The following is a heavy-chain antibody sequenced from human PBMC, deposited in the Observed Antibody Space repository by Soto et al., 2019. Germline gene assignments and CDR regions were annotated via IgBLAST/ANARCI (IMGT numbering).Heavy chain of an antibody. Sequence: EVQLVESGGGLVKPGGSLRLSCAASGFTFSNAWMSWVRQAPGKGLEWVGRIKSKTDGGTTDYAARVKGRFTILRYYLKITLYLKMNSLKTEDTAGYYCTMSYYDFCSGPRRRDDNYYYYYYMDVWGKGTTVTVSS. CDR3: TMSYYDFCSGPRRRDDNYYYYYYMDV. V-gene: IGHV3-15*01. CDR1: GFTFSNAW. J-gene: IGHJ6*03. CDR2: IKSKTDGGTT. D-gene: IGHD3-3*01.